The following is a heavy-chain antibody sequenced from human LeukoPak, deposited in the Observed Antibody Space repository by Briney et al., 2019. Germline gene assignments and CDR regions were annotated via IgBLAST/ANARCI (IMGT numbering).Heavy chain of an antibody. CDR1: GFTISSYW. CDR2: IWYDGSNK. CDR3: ARAGIVVVPAAQSTYGMDV. J-gene: IGHJ6*02. D-gene: IGHD2-2*01. Sequence: GGSLRLSCAASGFTISSYWMHWVRQAPGKGLEWVAVIWYDGSNKYYADSVKGRFTISRDNSKNTLYLQMNSLRAEDTAVYYCARAGIVVVPAAQSTYGMDVWGQGTTVTVSS. V-gene: IGHV3-33*08.